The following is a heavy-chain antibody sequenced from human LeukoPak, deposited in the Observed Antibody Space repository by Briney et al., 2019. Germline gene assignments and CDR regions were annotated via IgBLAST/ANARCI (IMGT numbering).Heavy chain of an antibody. V-gene: IGHV3-11*01. D-gene: IGHD3-22*01. CDR1: GFPFSCYY. CDR2: ISSSGSTI. CDR3: ARSVVGSDY. J-gene: IGHJ4*02. Sequence: PGGAPRLSCAAPGFPFSCYYMRWIRQAPGEGLEWVSYISSSGSTIYYADSVKGRFTISRDNAKNSLYLQMNSLRAEDTAVYYCARSVVGSDYWGQGTLVTVSS.